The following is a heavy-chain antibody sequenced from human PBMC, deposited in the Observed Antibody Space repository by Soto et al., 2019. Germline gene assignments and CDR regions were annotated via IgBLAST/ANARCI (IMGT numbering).Heavy chain of an antibody. CDR1: GFTFSSYG. D-gene: IGHD6-6*01. J-gene: IGHJ4*02. V-gene: IGHV3-30*18. Sequence: QVQLVESGGGVVQPGRSLRLSCAASGFTFSSYGMHWVRQAPGKGLEWVAVISYDGSNKYYADSVKGRFTISRDNSKNTLYLQMNSLRAEDTAVYYCAKDAAFYSSSSSGYFDYWGQGTLVTVSS. CDR3: AKDAAFYSSSSSGYFDY. CDR2: ISYDGSNK.